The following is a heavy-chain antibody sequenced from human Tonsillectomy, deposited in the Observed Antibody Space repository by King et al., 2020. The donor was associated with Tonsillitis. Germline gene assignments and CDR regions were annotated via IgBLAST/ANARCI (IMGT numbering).Heavy chain of an antibody. CDR1: GGSITGYY. V-gene: IGHV4-59*01. CDR3: ARGNPQIDY. J-gene: IGHJ4*02. CDR2: NHFSGST. Sequence: QLQESGPGLVKPSETLSLTCTVSGGSITGYYWSWIRQAPGEGLEWFGYNHFSGSTYYNPSLESRVTISLDTSKNQVFLKLSSVTAADTAVYYCARGNPQIDYWGQGTLVTVSS.